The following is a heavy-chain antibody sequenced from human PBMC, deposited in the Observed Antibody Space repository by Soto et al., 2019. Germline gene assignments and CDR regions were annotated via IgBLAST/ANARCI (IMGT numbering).Heavy chain of an antibody. CDR1: GYTFTNFG. J-gene: IGHJ4*02. CDR3: ARETFGYSSGWPLY. CDR2: INPSGGST. Sequence: ASVKVSCKASGYTFTNFGFSWVRQAPGRGLEWVGIINPSGGSTTYAQKFQGRVTVTRDTSTSTVYMELSGLRSGDTAVYYCARETFGYSSGWPLYWGQGTLVTVSS. V-gene: IGHV1-46*01. D-gene: IGHD6-19*01.